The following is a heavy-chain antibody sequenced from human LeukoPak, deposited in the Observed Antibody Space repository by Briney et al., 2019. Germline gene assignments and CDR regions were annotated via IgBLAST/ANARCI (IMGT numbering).Heavy chain of an antibody. CDR1: GFTFSDYW. V-gene: IGHV3-7*01. CDR2: IKQDGSEK. Sequence: PGGSLRLSCVASGFTFSDYWMSWVRQAPGKGLEWVANIKQDGSEKYYVDSVKGRFTISRDNAKNSLYLQMNSLRAEDTAVYYCAKERYSSGWYDFDYWGQGTLVAVSS. D-gene: IGHD6-19*01. CDR3: AKERYSSGWYDFDY. J-gene: IGHJ4*02.